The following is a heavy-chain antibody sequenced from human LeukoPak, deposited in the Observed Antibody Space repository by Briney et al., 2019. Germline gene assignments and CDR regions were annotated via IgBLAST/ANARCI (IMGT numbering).Heavy chain of an antibody. CDR2: ISGSGSGGST. Sequence: GGSLRLSCAASGFTFSSSAMSWVRQAPGKGLEWVSSISGSGSGGSTYYADSVKGRFTISRDNSKNTLYLQMNSLRAEDTAVYYCAKGPYAGTFSGFDYWGQGTLVTVPS. J-gene: IGHJ4*02. CDR1: GFTFSSSA. V-gene: IGHV3-23*01. CDR3: AKGPYAGTFSGFDY. D-gene: IGHD6-13*01.